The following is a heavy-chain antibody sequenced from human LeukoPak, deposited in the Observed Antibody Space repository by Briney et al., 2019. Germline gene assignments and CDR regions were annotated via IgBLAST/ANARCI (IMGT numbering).Heavy chain of an antibody. CDR3: ARGNITMIVVGPMGV. J-gene: IGHJ6*03. D-gene: IGHD3-22*01. V-gene: IGHV4-59*01. CDR2: IYYSGST. CDR1: GGSISSYY. Sequence: SETLSLTCTVSGGSISSYYWSWIRQPPGKGLEWIGYIYYSGSTNYNPSLKSRVTISVDTSKNQFSLKLSSVTAADTAVYYCARGNITMIVVGPMGVWGKGTTVTVSS.